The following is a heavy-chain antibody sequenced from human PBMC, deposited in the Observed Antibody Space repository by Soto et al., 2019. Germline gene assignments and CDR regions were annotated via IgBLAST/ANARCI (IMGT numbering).Heavy chain of an antibody. CDR1: GYTFTSYY. J-gene: IGHJ6*02. D-gene: IGHD5-18*01. CDR2: INPSGGST. Sequence: ASVKVSCKASGYTFTSYYMHWVRQAPGQGLEWMGIINPSGGSTSYAQKFQGRVTMTRDTSTSTVYMELSSLRSEDTAVYYCARDLHIQLWLPHYYYGMDVSCQGTTVTVS. V-gene: IGHV1-46*01. CDR3: ARDLHIQLWLPHYYYGMDV.